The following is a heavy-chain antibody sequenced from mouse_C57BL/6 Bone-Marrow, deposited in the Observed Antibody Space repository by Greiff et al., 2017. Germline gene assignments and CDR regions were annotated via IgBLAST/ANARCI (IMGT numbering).Heavy chain of an antibody. Sequence: EVKVVESGGGLVQPGGSLSLSCAASGFTFTDYYMSWVRQPPGKALGWLGFIRNKANGYTTEYSASVKGRFTISRDNSQSILYLQMNALRAEDRATYYCARSYYGSSYRAMDYWGQGTSVTVSS. D-gene: IGHD1-1*01. J-gene: IGHJ4*01. CDR1: GFTFTDYY. CDR2: IRNKANGYTT. V-gene: IGHV7-3*01. CDR3: ARSYYGSSYRAMDY.